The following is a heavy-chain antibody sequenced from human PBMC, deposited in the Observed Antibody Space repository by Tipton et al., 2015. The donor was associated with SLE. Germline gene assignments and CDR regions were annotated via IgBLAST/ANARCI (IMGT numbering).Heavy chain of an antibody. CDR1: GGTFSSSA. V-gene: IGHV1-69*01. J-gene: IGHJ4*02. Sequence: QSGAEVKKPGSSVKVSCKASGGTFSSSAISWVRQAPGQGLEWMGGIIPMFGATAYAQKFQGRVTLTADESTSTAFMELSSLRSEDTAVYYCASVELRSWAFDYWGQGTLVTVSS. CDR2: IIPMFGAT. D-gene: IGHD1-26*01. CDR3: ASVELRSWAFDY.